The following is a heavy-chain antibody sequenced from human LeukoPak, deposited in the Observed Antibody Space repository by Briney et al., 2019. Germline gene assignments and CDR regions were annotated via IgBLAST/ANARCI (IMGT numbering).Heavy chain of an antibody. J-gene: IGHJ4*02. D-gene: IGHD6-13*01. Sequence: GGSLRLSCAASGFTFSSYAMSWVRQAPGKGLEWVSAISGGGGSTYYADSVKGRFTTSRDNSKNTLYLQMNSLRAEDTAVYYCAKDPPSSSSSWYGYWGQGTLVTVSS. V-gene: IGHV3-23*01. CDR2: ISGGGGST. CDR3: AKDPPSSSSSWYGY. CDR1: GFTFSSYA.